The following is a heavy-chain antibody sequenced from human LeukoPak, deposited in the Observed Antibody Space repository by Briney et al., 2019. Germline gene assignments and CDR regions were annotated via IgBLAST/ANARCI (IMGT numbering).Heavy chain of an antibody. D-gene: IGHD3-22*01. Sequence: SETLSLTCTVSGGSISSSNYYWGWIRQPPGKGLEWIGSIYYSGSTYYNPSLKSRVTISVDTSKNQLSLKLSSVTAADTAVYYCARLVVITRYFDYWGQGTLVTVSS. CDR1: GGSISSSNYY. V-gene: IGHV4-39*01. CDR2: IYYSGST. J-gene: IGHJ4*02. CDR3: ARLVVITRYFDY.